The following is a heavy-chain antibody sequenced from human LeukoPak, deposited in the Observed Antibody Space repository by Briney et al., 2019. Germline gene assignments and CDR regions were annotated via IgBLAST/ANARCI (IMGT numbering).Heavy chain of an antibody. D-gene: IGHD3-10*01. CDR1: GGSXXXGDYX. CDR3: ASQRVGGFFDY. Sequence: VSGGSXXXGDYXWRWIRQHPGKGLEXMGYIHYSGITYYNPSLKSRFTISVDTSKNQFSLKLSSVTAADTAVYYCASQRVGGFFDYWGQGTLVTVSS. J-gene: IGHJ4*02. CDR2: IHYSGIT. V-gene: IGHV4-31*02.